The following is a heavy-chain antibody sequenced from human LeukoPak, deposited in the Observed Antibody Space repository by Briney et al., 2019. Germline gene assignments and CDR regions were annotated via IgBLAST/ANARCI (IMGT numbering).Heavy chain of an antibody. Sequence: GRSLRLSCAASGFTFSSYAMHWVRQAPGKGLEWVANIKQDGSEKYYVGSVKGRFTISRDNAKNSLYLQMSSLRAEDTAVYYCARVAVIYYYYMEVWGKGTTVTVSS. J-gene: IGHJ6*03. D-gene: IGHD2/OR15-2a*01. CDR2: IKQDGSEK. CDR1: GFTFSSYA. V-gene: IGHV3-7*01. CDR3: ARVAVIYYYYMEV.